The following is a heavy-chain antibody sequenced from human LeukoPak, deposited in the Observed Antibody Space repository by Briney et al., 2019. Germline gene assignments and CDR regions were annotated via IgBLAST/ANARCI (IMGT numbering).Heavy chain of an antibody. J-gene: IGHJ5*02. Sequence: PSETLSLTCTVSGGSISSYYWSWIRQPPGKGLEWIGYIYYSGSTNYNPSLKSRVTISVDTSKSQFSLKLSSVTAADAAVYYCARSALYSNYANWFDPWGQGTLVTVSS. CDR3: ARSALYSNYANWFDP. CDR2: IYYSGST. V-gene: IGHV4-59*01. D-gene: IGHD4-11*01. CDR1: GGSISSYY.